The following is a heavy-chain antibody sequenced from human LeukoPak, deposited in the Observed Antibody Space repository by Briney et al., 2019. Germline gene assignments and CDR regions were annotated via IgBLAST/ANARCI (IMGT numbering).Heavy chain of an antibody. J-gene: IGHJ4*02. Sequence: SEALSLTCTVSGGSISSSSYYWGWIRQPPGKGLEWIGSIYYSGSTYYNPSPKSRVTISVDTSKNQFSLKLISVTAADTAVYYCARGTSDSWSQYFDYWGQGTLVTVSS. CDR3: ARGTSDSWSQYFDY. V-gene: IGHV4-39*07. CDR1: GGSISSSSYY. CDR2: IYYSGST. D-gene: IGHD6-13*01.